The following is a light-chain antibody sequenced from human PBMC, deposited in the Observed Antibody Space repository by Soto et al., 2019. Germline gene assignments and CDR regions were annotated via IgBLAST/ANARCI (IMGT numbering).Light chain of an antibody. CDR1: QSVSSH. Sequence: EIVMTQSPATLSVSPGERATLSCRASQSVSSHLAWYQQKPGQAPRLLSYGASTRATGIPAKFSGSGSGTECALTISSLQSEDFAVYFWQQYHIWPLTFGGGTKVEIK. CDR2: GAS. CDR3: QQYHIWPLT. J-gene: IGKJ4*01. V-gene: IGKV3-15*01.